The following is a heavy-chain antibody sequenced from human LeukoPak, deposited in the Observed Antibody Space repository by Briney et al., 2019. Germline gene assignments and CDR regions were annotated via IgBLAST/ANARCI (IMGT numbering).Heavy chain of an antibody. D-gene: IGHD2-15*01. Sequence: SETLSLTCTVPGGSISSSSYYWGWIRQPPGKGLEWIGSIYYSGCTYYNPSLKSRVAISVDTSKNQFSLKLSSLTAADTAVYYCARHVTVVVGAATQEFDYWGQGTLVTVSS. CDR3: ARHVTVVVGAATQEFDY. J-gene: IGHJ4*02. CDR1: GGSISSSSYY. V-gene: IGHV4-39*01. CDR2: IYYSGCT.